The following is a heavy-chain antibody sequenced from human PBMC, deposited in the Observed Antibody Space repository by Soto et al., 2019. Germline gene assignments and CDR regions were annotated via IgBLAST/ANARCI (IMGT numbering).Heavy chain of an antibody. Sequence: QVQLVQSGAEVKKPGSSVKVSCKASGGTFSSYAISWVRQAPGQGLEWMGGIIPIFGTANYAQKFQGRVTITADESTSTAYMELSSLRSEDTVVYYCARDQTAYCGGDCYSHFDYWGQGTLVTVSS. CDR2: IIPIFGTA. V-gene: IGHV1-69*01. J-gene: IGHJ4*02. CDR3: ARDQTAYCGGDCYSHFDY. D-gene: IGHD2-21*02. CDR1: GGTFSSYA.